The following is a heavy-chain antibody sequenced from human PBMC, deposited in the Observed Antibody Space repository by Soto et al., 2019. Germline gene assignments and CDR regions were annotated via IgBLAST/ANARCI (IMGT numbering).Heavy chain of an antibody. Sequence: GGSLRLSCAASGFTFSNYSMNWVRQAPGKGLEWVSSISSSNNYIYYADSVKGRFTISRDNAKNSLYLQMNSLRAEDTAVYYCARGSAMAPFDYWGQGTLVTVSS. J-gene: IGHJ4*02. CDR1: GFTFSNYS. V-gene: IGHV3-21*01. CDR2: ISSSNNYI. D-gene: IGHD5-18*01. CDR3: ARGSAMAPFDY.